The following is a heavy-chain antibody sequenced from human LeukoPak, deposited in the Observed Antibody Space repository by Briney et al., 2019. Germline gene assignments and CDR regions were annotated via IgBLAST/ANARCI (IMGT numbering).Heavy chain of an antibody. CDR3: ARDRGAVRSVAWFDP. CDR2: ITHSGRT. J-gene: IGHJ5*02. CDR1: GGSFSGYS. D-gene: IGHD3-10*01. V-gene: IGHV4-34*01. Sequence: SETLSLTCTVYGGSFSGYSWSWIRQPPGKGLECIGEITHSGRTNYKSSLKSRLTLSVDMSKNQFSLKLSSVTAADTAVYYCARDRGAVRSVAWFDPWGQGTLVTVSS.